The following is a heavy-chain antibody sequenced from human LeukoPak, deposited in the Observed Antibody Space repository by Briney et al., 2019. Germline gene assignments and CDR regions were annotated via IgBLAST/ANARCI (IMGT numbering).Heavy chain of an antibody. D-gene: IGHD3-3*01. J-gene: IGHJ6*04. CDR2: IYYSGSI. Sequence: SETLSLTCTVSGGSISSYYWSWIRQPPGKGLEWIGYIYYSGSINYNPSLKSRVTISVDTSKNQFSLKLSSVTAADTAVYYCARGSTIFGGVPLDVWGKGTTVTVSS. CDR3: ARGSTIFGGVPLDV. CDR1: GGSISSYY. V-gene: IGHV4-59*01.